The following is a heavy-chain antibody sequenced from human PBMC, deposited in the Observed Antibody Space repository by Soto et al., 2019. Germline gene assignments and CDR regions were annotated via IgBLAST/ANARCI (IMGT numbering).Heavy chain of an antibody. V-gene: IGHV2-5*02. CDR2: IYWDDDK. J-gene: IGHJ3*02. CDR1: GFSLSTIGVG. Sequence: SGPRLVNPTQTLRLTCTFSGFSLSTIGVGVGWIRQPPGKALEWLALIYWDDDKRYSPSLKSRLTITNDTSKNQVVLTMTNMDPVDTATYYCAHTLYGSGSYYSGVDAFDIWGQGTMVTVSS. D-gene: IGHD3-10*01. CDR3: AHTLYGSGSYYSGVDAFDI.